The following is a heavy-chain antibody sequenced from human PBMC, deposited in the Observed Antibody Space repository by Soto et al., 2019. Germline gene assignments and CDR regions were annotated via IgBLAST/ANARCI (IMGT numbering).Heavy chain of an antibody. CDR2: VSVPSGDK. CDR1: GYSFSSFG. J-gene: IGHJ4*02. D-gene: IGHD2-15*01. CDR3: ARTCRSGGSCYLEY. V-gene: IGHV1-18*01. Sequence: ASVKVSCKASGYSFSSFGISWVRQAPGQGLEWVGWVSVPSGDKSSAQNFQGRVTVTTDTSTSTAYMEVGSLRSDDTAVYYCARTCRSGGSCYLEYWGEGTLVTVSS.